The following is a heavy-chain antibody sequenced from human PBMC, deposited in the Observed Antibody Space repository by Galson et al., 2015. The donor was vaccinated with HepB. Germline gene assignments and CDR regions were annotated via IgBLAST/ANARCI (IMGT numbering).Heavy chain of an antibody. CDR3: ASDSSSGDY. Sequence: SLRLSCAASGFTFSSYGMHWVRQAPGKGLEWVAVISYDGSNKYYADSVKGRFTISRDNSKNTLYLQMNSLRAEDTAVYYCASDSSSGDYWGQGTLVTVSS. J-gene: IGHJ4*02. D-gene: IGHD6-6*01. CDR2: ISYDGSNK. V-gene: IGHV3-30*03. CDR1: GFTFSSYG.